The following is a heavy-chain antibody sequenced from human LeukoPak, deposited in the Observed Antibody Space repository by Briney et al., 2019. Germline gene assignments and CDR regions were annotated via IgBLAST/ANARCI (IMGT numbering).Heavy chain of an antibody. J-gene: IGHJ4*02. Sequence: SETLSLTCAVYGGSFSGYYWSWIRQPPGKGLEWIGYIYYSGSTNYNPSLKSRVTISVDTSKNQFSLKLSSATAADTAVYYCARGNTYYYDSSGYEFNYWGQGTLVTVSS. CDR3: ARGNTYYYDSSGYEFNY. V-gene: IGHV4-59*01. CDR1: GGSFSGYY. CDR2: IYYSGST. D-gene: IGHD3-22*01.